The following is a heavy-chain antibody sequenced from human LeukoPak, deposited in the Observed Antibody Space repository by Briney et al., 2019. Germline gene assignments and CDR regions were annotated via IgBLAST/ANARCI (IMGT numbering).Heavy chain of an antibody. V-gene: IGHV3-21*01. Sequence: GGSLRLSCAASGFTFSSYSMNWVRQAPGKGLEWVSSISSSSSYIYYADSVKGRFTISRDNAKNSLYLQMNSLRAEDTAVYYCATTSPLDWFDLWGQGTLVTVSS. D-gene: IGHD2-8*01. CDR3: ATTSPLDWFDL. J-gene: IGHJ5*02. CDR2: ISSSSSYI. CDR1: GFTFSSYS.